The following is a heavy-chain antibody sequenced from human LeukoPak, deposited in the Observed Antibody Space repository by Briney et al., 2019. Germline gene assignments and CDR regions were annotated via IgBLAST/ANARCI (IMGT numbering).Heavy chain of an antibody. V-gene: IGHV3-21*01. Sequence: GGSLRLSCAASGFTFSSYSMNWVRQAPGKGLEWVSSISSSSSYIYYADSVKGRFTISRDNAKNSLYLQMNSLRAEDTAVYYCAKDGFLRTGYYFDYWGQGTLVTVSS. J-gene: IGHJ4*02. D-gene: IGHD3/OR15-3a*01. CDR2: ISSSSSYI. CDR3: AKDGFLRTGYYFDY. CDR1: GFTFSSYS.